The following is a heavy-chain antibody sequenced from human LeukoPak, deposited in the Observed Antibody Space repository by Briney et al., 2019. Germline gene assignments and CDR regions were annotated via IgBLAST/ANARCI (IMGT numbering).Heavy chain of an antibody. V-gene: IGHV3-7*01. Sequence: GGSLRLFCTVSGFTFSSHWMSWVRQAPGKGLEWVANIKQDGSEKYYEDSVKGRFTISRDNAKNSLYLQMNSLRAEDTAVYYCARDKSTARWDYWGQGTLVTVSS. CDR3: ARDKSTARWDY. CDR1: GFTFSSHW. CDR2: IKQDGSEK. J-gene: IGHJ4*02. D-gene: IGHD4-17*01.